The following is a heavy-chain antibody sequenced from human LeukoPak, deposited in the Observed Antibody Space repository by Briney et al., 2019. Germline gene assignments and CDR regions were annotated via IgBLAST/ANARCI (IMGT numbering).Heavy chain of an antibody. CDR2: IYYSGST. Sequence: SETLSLTCTVSGGPISSYYWSWIRQPPGKGLEWIGYIYYSGSTNYNPSLKSRVTISVDTSKNQFSLKLSSVTAADTAVYYCARGVAPGYCSSTSCEFDPWGQGTLVTVSS. D-gene: IGHD2-2*01. J-gene: IGHJ5*02. V-gene: IGHV4-59*01. CDR3: ARGVAPGYCSSTSCEFDP. CDR1: GGPISSYY.